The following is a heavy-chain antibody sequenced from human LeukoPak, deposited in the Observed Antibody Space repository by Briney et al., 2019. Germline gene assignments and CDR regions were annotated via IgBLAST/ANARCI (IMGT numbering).Heavy chain of an antibody. Sequence: GGSLRLSCAVSGFTFTNYWMSWVRQAPGKGLEWVANIKQDGSEKYYMDSVKGRFTISRDNAKNSLYLQMNSLRAEDTAVYYCARDRGGRSGLDDWGQGTLVTVSS. J-gene: IGHJ4*02. V-gene: IGHV3-7*04. CDR1: GFTFTNYW. D-gene: IGHD2-15*01. CDR2: IKQDGSEK. CDR3: ARDRGGRSGLDD.